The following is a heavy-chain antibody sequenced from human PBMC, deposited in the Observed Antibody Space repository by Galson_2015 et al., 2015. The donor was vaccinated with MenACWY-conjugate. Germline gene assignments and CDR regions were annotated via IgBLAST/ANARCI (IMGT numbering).Heavy chain of an antibody. CDR2: ISPYNGNT. CDR3: ARDARDYGDRKVNWFDP. CDR1: GYVFISYG. D-gene: IGHD4-17*01. V-gene: IGHV1-18*01. J-gene: IGHJ5*02. Sequence: SVKVSCKAYGYVFISYGISWVRQAPGQGLEWMGWISPYNGNTNYAQNLQGRVTMTTDTSTSTAHMELRSLRSDDTAVYYCARDARDYGDRKVNWFDPWGQGTLVTVSS.